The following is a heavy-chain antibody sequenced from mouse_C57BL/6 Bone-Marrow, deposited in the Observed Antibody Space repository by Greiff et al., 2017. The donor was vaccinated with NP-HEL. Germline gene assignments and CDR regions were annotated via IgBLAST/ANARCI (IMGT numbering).Heavy chain of an antibody. J-gene: IGHJ2*01. D-gene: IGHD1-1*01. V-gene: IGHV1-72*01. CDR1: GYTFTSYL. CDR2: IDPNSGGT. CDR3: VRYYYGSSALDY. Sequence: QVQLQQPGAELVKPGASVKLSCKASGYTFTSYLMHWVKQRPGRGLEWIGRIDPNSGGTKYNEKFKSKATLTVDKPSSTAYMQLNSLTSEASAVYNCVRYYYGSSALDYWGQGTTLTVSS.